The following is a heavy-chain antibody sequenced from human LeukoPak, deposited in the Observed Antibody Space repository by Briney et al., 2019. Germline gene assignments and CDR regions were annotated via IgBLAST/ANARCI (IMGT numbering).Heavy chain of an antibody. D-gene: IGHD6-19*01. V-gene: IGHV1-24*01. CDR1: GYTLTELS. CDR2: FDPEDGET. J-gene: IGHJ3*02. CDR3: ATITLTGSGWPGVAFDI. Sequence: ASVKVSCKVSGYTLTELSMHWVRQAPGKGLEWMGGFDPEDGETIYAQKFQGRVTMTEDTSTDTAYMELSSLRPEDTAVYYCATITLTGSGWPGVAFDIWGQGTMVTVSS.